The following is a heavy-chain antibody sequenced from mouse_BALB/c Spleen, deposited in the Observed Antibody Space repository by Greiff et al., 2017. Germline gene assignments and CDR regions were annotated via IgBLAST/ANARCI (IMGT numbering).Heavy chain of an antibody. J-gene: IGHJ4*01. V-gene: IGHV1-14*01. Sequence: VQLQQSGPELVKPGASVKMSCKASGYTFTSYVMHWVKQKPGQGLEWIGYINPYNDGTKYNEKFKGKATLTSDKSSSTAYMELSSLTSEDSAVYYCASPYYDGGYYAMDYWGQGTSVTVSS. D-gene: IGHD1-1*01. CDR1: GYTFTSYV. CDR2: INPYNDGT. CDR3: ASPYYDGGYYAMDY.